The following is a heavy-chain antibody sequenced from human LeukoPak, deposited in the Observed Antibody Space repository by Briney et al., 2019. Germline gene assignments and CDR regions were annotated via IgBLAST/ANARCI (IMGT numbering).Heavy chain of an antibody. CDR1: GGSISSYY. Sequence: PSETLSLTCTVSGGSISSYYWSWIRQPPGKGLEWIGYIYYRGSTNYNPSLKSRLTMSVDTSKNQFSLKLSSVTAADTAVYYCARDYGGKFDYWGQGTLVTVSS. J-gene: IGHJ4*02. CDR3: ARDYGGKFDY. D-gene: IGHD4-23*01. V-gene: IGHV4-59*01. CDR2: IYYRGST.